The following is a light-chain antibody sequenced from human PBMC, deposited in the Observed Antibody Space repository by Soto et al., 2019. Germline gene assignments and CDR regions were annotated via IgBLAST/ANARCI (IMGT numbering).Light chain of an antibody. CDR1: QSVSSY. V-gene: IGKV3-11*01. CDR2: DAS. Sequence: DMVVTQSPGTLSLSTGERATLSCRASQSVSSYFAWYQQKPGQAPRLLIYDASNRATGIPARFSGSGSGTDFTLTISSLEPEDFAVYYCQQRSNWPITFGQGTRLAIK. CDR3: QQRSNWPIT. J-gene: IGKJ5*01.